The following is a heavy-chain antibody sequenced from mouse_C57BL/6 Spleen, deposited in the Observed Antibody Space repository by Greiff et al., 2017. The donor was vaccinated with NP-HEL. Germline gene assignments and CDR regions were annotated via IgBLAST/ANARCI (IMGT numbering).Heavy chain of an antibody. V-gene: IGHV1-66*01. CDR3: ARGDIRGFWYFDV. CDR1: GYSFTSYY. CDR2: IYPGSGNT. D-gene: IGHD3-3*01. Sequence: QVQLQQSGPELVKPGASVKISCKASGYSFTSYYIHWVKQRPGQGLEWIGWIYPGSGNTKYNEKFKGKATLTADTSSSTAYMQLSSLTSEDSAVYYCARGDIRGFWYFDVWGTGTTVTVSS. J-gene: IGHJ1*03.